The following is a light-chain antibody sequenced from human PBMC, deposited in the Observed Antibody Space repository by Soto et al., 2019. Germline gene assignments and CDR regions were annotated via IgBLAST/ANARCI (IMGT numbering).Light chain of an antibody. CDR1: NSNIGTTT. V-gene: IGLV1-44*01. CDR3: AAWDDSLNGLV. J-gene: IGLJ2*01. Sequence: QSALTEPPSASGAPGEKVTISCSGSNSNIGTTTVNWYQHVPGTAPKLLIYSTNQRPSEVPDRFSGSRSGTSASLAISGLQSDDEADYYCAAWDDSLNGLVFGGGTKFTVL. CDR2: STN.